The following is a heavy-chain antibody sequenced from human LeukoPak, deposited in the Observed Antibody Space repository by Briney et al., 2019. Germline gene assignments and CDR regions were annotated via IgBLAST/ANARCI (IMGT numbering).Heavy chain of an antibody. CDR2: INPNSGGT. Sequence: ASVKVSCKASGYTFTGYYTHWVRQAPGQGLEWMGWINPNSGGTNYAQKFQGRVTMTRDTSISTAYMELSRLRSDDTAVYYCARGIAAALSGWYFDLWGRGTLVTVSS. J-gene: IGHJ2*01. CDR1: GYTFTGYY. CDR3: ARGIAAALSGWYFDL. D-gene: IGHD6-13*01. V-gene: IGHV1-2*02.